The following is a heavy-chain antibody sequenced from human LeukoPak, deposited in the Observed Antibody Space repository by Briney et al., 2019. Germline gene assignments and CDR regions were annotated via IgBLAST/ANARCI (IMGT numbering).Heavy chain of an antibody. CDR2: ISTSGSTI. CDR1: GFXFSRYG. Sequence: GGSLSLPCPALGFXFSRYGIQWAGQAPGKGLEWVSYISTSGSTIYYADSVKGRFTISRDNAKNSLYLQMNSLRAEDTAVYYCARAGGVDYWGQGTLVTVSS. CDR3: ARAGGVDY. J-gene: IGHJ4*02. D-gene: IGHD3-16*01. V-gene: IGHV3-48*03.